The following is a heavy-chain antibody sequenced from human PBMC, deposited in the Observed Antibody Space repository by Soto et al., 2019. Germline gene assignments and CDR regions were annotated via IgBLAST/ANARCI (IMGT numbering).Heavy chain of an antibody. J-gene: IGHJ4*02. CDR1: GHTFTGHY. CDR2: IGPASGDT. CDR3: GRGRSGQLVVFY. D-gene: IGHD3-10*01. V-gene: IGHV1-2*02. Sequence: ASVKVSCKASGHTFTGHYIHWVRQAPGRGPGWMGEIGPASGDTRYAQKFQGRVTMTRDTSITTVYMELNNLSPDDTAVYYCGRGRSGQLVVFYWGQGTPVTAPQ.